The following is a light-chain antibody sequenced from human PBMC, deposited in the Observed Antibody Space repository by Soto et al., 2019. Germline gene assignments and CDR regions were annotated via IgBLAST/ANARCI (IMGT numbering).Light chain of an antibody. V-gene: IGKV3-15*01. CDR2: GAS. CDR1: QSISSD. Sequence: EIVMTQFPGTRSVSPGERATLSCRASQSISSDLAWYQQKPGQAPRLLIYGASTRATGVPARFSGSGSGTEFTLTISSLQSEDFAVYYCQQYNNWPPWTFGQGTKVEIK. J-gene: IGKJ1*01. CDR3: QQYNNWPPWT.